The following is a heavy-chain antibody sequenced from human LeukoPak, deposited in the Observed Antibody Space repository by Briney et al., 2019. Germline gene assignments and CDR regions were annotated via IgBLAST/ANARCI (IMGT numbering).Heavy chain of an antibody. D-gene: IGHD1-26*01. CDR3: AHRPDQTRGTYYFDY. CDR1: GFSLITSGVG. Sequence: SGPTLVNPTQTLTLTCSLSGFSLITSGVGVAWIGQPPGKALKWLALIFWDDEKRYSPSLKSRLTITKDTSRKQVVLTMTNMDPVDTGTYYCAHRPDQTRGTYYFDYWGQGTLVTVSS. CDR2: IFWDDEK. V-gene: IGHV2-5*02. J-gene: IGHJ4*02.